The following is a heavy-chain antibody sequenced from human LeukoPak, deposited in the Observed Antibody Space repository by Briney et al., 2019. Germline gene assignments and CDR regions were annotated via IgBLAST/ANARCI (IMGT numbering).Heavy chain of an antibody. J-gene: IGHJ4*02. CDR2: ISGSGGYT. D-gene: IGHD5/OR15-5a*01. CDR3: VRAVSVSSYYFDC. Sequence: PGGSLRLSCAASGFTFSSYAMNWVRQAPGKGLEWVSGISGSGGYTYYADSVKGRFTISRDNAKNSLYLQMNSLRAEDTAVYYCVRAVSVSSYYFDCWGQGTLVTVSS. CDR1: GFTFSSYA. V-gene: IGHV3-23*01.